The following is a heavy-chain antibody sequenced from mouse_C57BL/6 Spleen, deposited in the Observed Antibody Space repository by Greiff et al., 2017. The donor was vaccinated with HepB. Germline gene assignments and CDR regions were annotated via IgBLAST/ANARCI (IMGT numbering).Heavy chain of an antibody. Sequence: QVQLQQPGAELVMPGASVKLSCKASGYTFTSYWMHWVKQRPGQGLEWIGEIDPSDSYTNYNQKFKGKSTLTVDKSSSTAYMQLSSLTSEDSAVYYWAKRDTTVVVFDCWGQGTTLTVSS. D-gene: IGHD1-1*01. CDR3: AKRDTTVVVFDC. V-gene: IGHV1-69*01. CDR2: IDPSDSYT. J-gene: IGHJ2*01. CDR1: GYTFTSYW.